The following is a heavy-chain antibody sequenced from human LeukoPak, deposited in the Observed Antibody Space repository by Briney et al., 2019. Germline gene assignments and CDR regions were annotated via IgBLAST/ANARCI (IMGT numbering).Heavy chain of an antibody. CDR3: ARHPRYDGIGLAGPFDY. V-gene: IGHV4-34*01. CDR1: GGSFSGYY. D-gene: IGHD6-19*01. CDR2: INHSGST. J-gene: IGHJ4*02. Sequence: SETLSLTCAVYGGSFSGYYWSWIRQPPGKGLEWIGEINHSGSTNYNPSLKSRVTISVDTSKNQFSLKLSSVTAADTAVFYCARHPRYDGIGLAGPFDYWGQGNLVTVSS.